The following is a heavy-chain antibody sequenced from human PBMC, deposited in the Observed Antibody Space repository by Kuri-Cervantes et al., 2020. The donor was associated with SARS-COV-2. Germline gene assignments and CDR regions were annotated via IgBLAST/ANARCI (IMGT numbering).Heavy chain of an antibody. Sequence: SETLSLTCTVSGGSISSSSYYWGWIRQPPGKGLEWIGSIYYSGSTYYNPSLKSRVTISVDTSKNQFSLKLSSVTAADTAVYYCARALTIFGVVTGLGYWGQGTLVTVSS. CDR3: ARALTIFGVVTGLGY. CDR2: IYYSGST. V-gene: IGHV4-39*01. J-gene: IGHJ4*02. D-gene: IGHD3-3*01. CDR1: GGSISSSSYY.